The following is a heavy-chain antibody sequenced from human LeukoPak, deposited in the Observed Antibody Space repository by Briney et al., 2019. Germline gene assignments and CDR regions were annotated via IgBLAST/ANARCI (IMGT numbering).Heavy chain of an antibody. J-gene: IGHJ6*04. CDR3: AGGIAMVRGGDV. Sequence: GGSLRLSCAASGLTFSTYWMTWVRQAPGKGLEWVANIKQDGSEKNYVDSVKGRFTISRDNAKDSLYLQMNSLRVEDTAVYYCAGGIAMVRGGDVWGKGTTVTVSS. V-gene: IGHV3-7*01. D-gene: IGHD3-10*01. CDR1: GLTFSTYW. CDR2: IKQDGSEK.